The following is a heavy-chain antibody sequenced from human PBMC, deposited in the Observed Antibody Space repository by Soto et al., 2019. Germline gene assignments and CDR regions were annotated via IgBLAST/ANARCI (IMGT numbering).Heavy chain of an antibody. V-gene: IGHV3-7*01. CDR3: ASRYSGYDLDYYYYMDV. D-gene: IGHD5-12*01. CDR2: IKQDGSEK. Sequence: PGGSLRLSCAASGFTFSSYWMSWVRQAPGKGLEWVANIKQDGSEKYYVDSVKGRFTISRDNAKNSLYLQMNSLRAEDTAVYYCASRYSGYDLDYYYYMDVWGKGTTVTVSS. CDR1: GFTFSSYW. J-gene: IGHJ6*03.